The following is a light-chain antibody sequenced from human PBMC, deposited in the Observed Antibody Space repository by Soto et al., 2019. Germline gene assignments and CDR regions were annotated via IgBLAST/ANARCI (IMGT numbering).Light chain of an antibody. CDR1: RSNIGSNT. V-gene: IGLV1-44*01. J-gene: IGLJ1*01. CDR3: SAWDDSLNGPV. CDR2: SNN. Sequence: QSALTQSPSASGTPGQTVTISCFGRRSNIGSNTVTWYQQLPETAPKLLIYSNNQRPSGVPDRFSGSKSGTSASLAISGLQSEDEADYYCSAWDDSLNGPVFGTGTKVTVL.